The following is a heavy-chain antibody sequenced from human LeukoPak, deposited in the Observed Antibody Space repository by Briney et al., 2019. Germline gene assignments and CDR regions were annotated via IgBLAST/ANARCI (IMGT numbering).Heavy chain of an antibody. D-gene: IGHD3-22*01. CDR2: ISYDGSTK. CDR1: GFTFSSYG. J-gene: IGHJ3*02. Sequence: GGSLRLSCAASGFTFSSYGMRWVRQAPGKGLEWVAVISYDGSTKYYASSVKGRFTFSRDTSNKTLYLQMNSLRAEDTAVYYCAKLISGGYYYDSSGPKGAFDIWGQRALGTVSS. CDR3: AKLISGGYYYDSSGPKGAFDI. V-gene: IGHV3-30*18.